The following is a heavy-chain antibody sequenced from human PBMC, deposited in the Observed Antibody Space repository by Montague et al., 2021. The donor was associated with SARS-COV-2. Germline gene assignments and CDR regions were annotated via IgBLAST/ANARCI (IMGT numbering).Heavy chain of an antibody. V-gene: IGHV4-31*03. Sequence: SETLSLTCSVSSGSINSGGFYWSWIRQPPGKGLEWIGYIYYSGSTYYNPSLESRLTISVDTSKNQFSLNLSSVTAADTAVYYCARSVRGYCNDDSRLARYYYGLDVWGQGTAVTVSS. D-gene: IGHD2-15*01. CDR2: IYYSGST. CDR3: ARSVRGYCNDDSRLARYYYGLDV. CDR1: SGSINSGGFY. J-gene: IGHJ6*02.